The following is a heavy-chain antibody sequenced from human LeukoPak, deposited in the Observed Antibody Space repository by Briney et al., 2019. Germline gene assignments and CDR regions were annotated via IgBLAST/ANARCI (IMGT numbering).Heavy chain of an antibody. V-gene: IGHV1-69*04. J-gene: IGHJ3*02. D-gene: IGHD6-13*01. CDR3: ARVIGAADI. CDR1: VGTFSSYA. Sequence: SVKVSRKASVGTFSSYAISWVRQAPGQGLEWMGRIILILGIANYAQQFQGRVTINENNSTSTAYMELSSLGSEDTSVYYCARVIGAADIWRQGTMVTVSS. CDR2: IILILGIA.